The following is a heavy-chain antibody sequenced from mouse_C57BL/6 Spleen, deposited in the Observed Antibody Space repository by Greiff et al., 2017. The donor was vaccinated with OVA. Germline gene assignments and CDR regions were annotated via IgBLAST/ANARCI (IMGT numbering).Heavy chain of an antibody. D-gene: IGHD3-2*02. Sequence: QVQLQQSGAELARPGASVKLSCKASGYTFTSYGISWVKQRTGQGLEWIGEIYPRSGNTYYNEKFKGKATLTADKSSSTAYMELRSLTSEDSAVYFCARGGSSGLRGDDWGQGTTLTVSS. CDR2: IYPRSGNT. J-gene: IGHJ2*01. V-gene: IGHV1-81*01. CDR3: ARGGSSGLRGDD. CDR1: GYTFTSYG.